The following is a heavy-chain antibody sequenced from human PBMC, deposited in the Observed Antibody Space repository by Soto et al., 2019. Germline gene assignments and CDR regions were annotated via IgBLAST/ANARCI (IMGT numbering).Heavy chain of an antibody. CDR1: GGTFSSYA. CDR3: GGEDSYGYPGGYYYGMDV. D-gene: IGHD5-18*01. V-gene: IGHV1-69*13. CDR2: IIPIFGTA. Sequence: ASVKVSCKASGGTFSSYAISWVQQAPGQGLEWMGGIIPIFGTANYAQKFQGRVTITADESTSTAYMELSSLRSEDTAVYYCGGEDSYGYPGGYYYGMDVWGQGTTVTVSS. J-gene: IGHJ6*02.